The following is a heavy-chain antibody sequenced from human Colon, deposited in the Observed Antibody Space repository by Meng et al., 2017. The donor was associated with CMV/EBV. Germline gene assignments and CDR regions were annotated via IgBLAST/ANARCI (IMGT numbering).Heavy chain of an antibody. J-gene: IGHJ4*02. CDR1: GDPFIVLC. Sequence: QVELVRSVTEVKKPGAAVKVSCKASGDPFIVLCISWVRQAPGQGLEWMGWISAYNGNTNYAPEFQGRVTLTTDTSTTTDTSTTTVYMELRSLRSDDTAIYYCATELSRGGYWGQGTLVTVSS. V-gene: IGHV1-18*01. CDR3: ATELSRGGY. CDR2: ISAYNGNT.